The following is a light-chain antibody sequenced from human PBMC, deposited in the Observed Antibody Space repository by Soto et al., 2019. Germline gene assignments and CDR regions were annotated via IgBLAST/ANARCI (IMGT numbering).Light chain of an antibody. CDR2: GTS. CDR1: QSVASN. CDR3: QQYNNWPPKHT. Sequence: EIVMTQSPATLSASPGERATLSCRASQSVASNLAWYQHKPGQAPRLLIYGTSTRATGIPARFSGSGSGTEFTLTISSLQSEDFAVYYCQQYNNWPPKHTFGQGTKLEIK. J-gene: IGKJ2*01. V-gene: IGKV3-15*01.